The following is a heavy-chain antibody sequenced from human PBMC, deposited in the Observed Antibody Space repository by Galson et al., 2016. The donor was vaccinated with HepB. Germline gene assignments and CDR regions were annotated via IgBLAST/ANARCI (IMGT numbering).Heavy chain of an antibody. Sequence: ETLSLTCIVSGDSISGTEYYWGWIRQSPGRGLEWIGSIYYSGSTYYNPSLESRVTISVDTSKNHFSLRLSSVTAADTAVYYCATGISVAGKYYYYYMDVWGKGAPVTVSS. V-gene: IGHV4-39*02. D-gene: IGHD6-19*01. CDR1: GDSISGTEYY. J-gene: IGHJ6*03. CDR2: IYYSGST. CDR3: ATGISVAGKYYYYYMDV.